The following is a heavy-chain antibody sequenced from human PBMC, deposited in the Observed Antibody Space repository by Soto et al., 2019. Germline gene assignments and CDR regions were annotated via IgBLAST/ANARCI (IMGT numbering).Heavy chain of an antibody. D-gene: IGHD3-3*01. J-gene: IGHJ4*02. CDR2: IYYSGST. V-gene: IGHV4-31*03. CDR1: GGSISSGGYY. Sequence: TLSLTCTVSGGSISSGGYYWSWIRQHPGKGLEWIGYIYYSGSTYYNPSLKSRVTISVDTSKNQFSLKLSSVTAADTAVYYCARTNYDFWSGYYYWGQGTLVTVSS. CDR3: ARTNYDFWSGYYY.